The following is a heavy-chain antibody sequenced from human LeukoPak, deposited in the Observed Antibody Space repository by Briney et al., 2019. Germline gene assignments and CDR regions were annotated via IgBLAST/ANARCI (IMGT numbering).Heavy chain of an antibody. D-gene: IGHD4-23*01. CDR3: ARGDPVVTPEYFDY. J-gene: IGHJ4*02. V-gene: IGHV4-61*02. CDR1: GGSISSGSYY. Sequence: SETLSLTCTVSGGSISSGSYYWSWIRQPAGKGLEWIGRIYTSGSTNYNPSLKSRVTISVDTSKNQFSLKLSSVTAADTAVYYCARGDPVVTPEYFDYWGQGTLVTVSS. CDR2: IYTSGST.